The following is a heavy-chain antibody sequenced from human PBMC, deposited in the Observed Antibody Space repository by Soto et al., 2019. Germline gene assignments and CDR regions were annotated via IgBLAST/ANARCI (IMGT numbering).Heavy chain of an antibody. D-gene: IGHD6-19*01. V-gene: IGHV3-23*01. J-gene: IGHJ4*02. CDR1: GFTFSIYG. CDR2: ISGSGGST. CDR3: AKRDQQC. Sequence: EAQLLESGGDLVQSGGSLRLSCAASGFTFSIYGMTWVRQAPGKGLEWVSAISGSGGSTYYADSVKGRFTISRDNSNNTQYLQMNSLRVEDTAVYYCAKRDQQCWGQGTLVTVSS.